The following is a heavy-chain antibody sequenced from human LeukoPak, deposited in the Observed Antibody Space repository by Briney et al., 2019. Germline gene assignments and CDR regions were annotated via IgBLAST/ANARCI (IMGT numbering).Heavy chain of an antibody. V-gene: IGHV4-34*01. CDR2: INHSGST. J-gene: IGHJ4*02. D-gene: IGHD3-10*01. Sequence: SETLSLTCAVYGGSFSGYYWSWIRQPPGKGLGWIGEINHSGSTNYNPSLKSRVTISVDTSKNQFSLKLSSVTAADTAVYYCASGRFGETTKPYYFDYWGQGTLVTVSS. CDR3: ASGRFGETTKPYYFDY. CDR1: GGSFSGYY.